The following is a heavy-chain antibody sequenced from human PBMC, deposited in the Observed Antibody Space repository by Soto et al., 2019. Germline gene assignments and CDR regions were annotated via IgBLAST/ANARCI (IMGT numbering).Heavy chain of an antibody. D-gene: IGHD3-9*01. J-gene: IGHJ5*02. V-gene: IGHV6-1*01. CDR3: ARVSFDHFVHWFDP. Sequence: SQTLSLTCAISGDSVSSKTAAWNWIRQSPSRGLEWLGRTYFRSRWYNDYAISVKSRITINPDTSKNQFSLLLNSVTPEGTAVYYCARVSFDHFVHWFDPWGQGTLVTVSS. CDR1: GDSVSSKTAA. CDR2: TYFRSRWYN.